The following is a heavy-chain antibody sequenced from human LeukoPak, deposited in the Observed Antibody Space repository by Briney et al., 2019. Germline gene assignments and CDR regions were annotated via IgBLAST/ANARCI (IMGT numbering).Heavy chain of an antibody. CDR2: IYYTGST. CDR3: AALGDYAVFGLDY. CDR1: GGSISSYY. Sequence: SETLSLTCSVSGGSISSYYWSWVRQPPGRGLEWIGNIYYTGSTNYNPSLKSRVIISIDTSKNQFSLRLSSVTAADTAVYYCAALGDYAVFGLDYWGQGTLVTVSS. D-gene: IGHD4-17*01. V-gene: IGHV4-59*08. J-gene: IGHJ4*02.